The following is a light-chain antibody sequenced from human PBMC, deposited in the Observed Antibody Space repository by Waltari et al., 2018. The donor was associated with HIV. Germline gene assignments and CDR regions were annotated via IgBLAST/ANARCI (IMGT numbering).Light chain of an antibody. CDR2: GNS. CDR1: SSNIGAGYD. V-gene: IGLV1-40*01. Sequence: QSVLTQPPPVSGAPGQRVTISCTGSSSNIGAGYDVHWYQQLPGTAPKLLIYGNSSRPAGVPDRFSGSKSGTSASLAITGLQAEDEADYYCQSYDSSLSAPVVFGGGTKLTVL. CDR3: QSYDSSLSAPVV. J-gene: IGLJ2*01.